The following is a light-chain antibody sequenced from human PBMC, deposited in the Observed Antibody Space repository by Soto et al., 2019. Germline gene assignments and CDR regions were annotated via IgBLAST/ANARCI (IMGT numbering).Light chain of an antibody. Sequence: DIQMTQSPSSLSASVGDTVTITCRASQGIGNFLAWFQQKPGKAPTSLISEASSLQSGVPSRFSGSGSVTDFTLTISSLQPEDVATYYCQQYHSYPVTFGGGTKVEFK. CDR2: EAS. V-gene: IGKV1-16*01. J-gene: IGKJ4*01. CDR1: QGIGNF. CDR3: QQYHSYPVT.